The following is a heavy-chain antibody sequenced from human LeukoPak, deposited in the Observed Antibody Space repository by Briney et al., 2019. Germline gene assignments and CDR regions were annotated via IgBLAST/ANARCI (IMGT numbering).Heavy chain of an antibody. CDR3: ARGGYSGYDYLDY. D-gene: IGHD5-12*01. J-gene: IGHJ4*02. CDR2: IYSGGST. CDR1: GFTVSSNY. V-gene: IGHV3-66*01. Sequence: GGSLRLSSAASGFTVSSNYMSWVRQAPGKGLEWVSVIYSGGSTYYADSVKGRFTISRDNSKNTLYLQMNSLRAEDTAVYYCARGGYSGYDYLDYWGQGTLVTVSS.